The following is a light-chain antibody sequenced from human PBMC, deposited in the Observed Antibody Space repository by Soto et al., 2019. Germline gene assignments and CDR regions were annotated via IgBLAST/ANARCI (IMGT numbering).Light chain of an antibody. CDR3: QQYGSSPWT. J-gene: IGKJ1*01. Sequence: EIVLTQSPGTLSLFPGERATLSCRASQSVSSSYLAWFQQNPGQPPRLLIYGASTRATGPPERFSGSGSGTVFTLTISRLDPEDFAVYCCQQYGSSPWTFGQGTKVDVK. CDR1: QSVSSSY. V-gene: IGKV3-20*01. CDR2: GAS.